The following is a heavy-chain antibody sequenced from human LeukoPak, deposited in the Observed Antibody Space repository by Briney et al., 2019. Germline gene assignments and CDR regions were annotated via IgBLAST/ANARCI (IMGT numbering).Heavy chain of an antibody. CDR2: ISGISGTT. J-gene: IGHJ4*02. Sequence: GGSLRLSCAASGFTFNNCGMSWVRQAPGKGLEWVSAISGISGTTNYADSVKGRFTISRDNSKNTLYLQMNSLSPEDTAVYYCAKARNYDGPQFDYWGQGTLVTVSS. CDR1: GFTFNNCG. V-gene: IGHV3-23*01. D-gene: IGHD3-22*01. CDR3: AKARNYDGPQFDY.